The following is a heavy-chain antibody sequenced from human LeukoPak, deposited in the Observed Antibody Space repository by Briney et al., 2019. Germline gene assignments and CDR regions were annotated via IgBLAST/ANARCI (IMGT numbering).Heavy chain of an antibody. CDR2: ISYDGSNK. CDR3: AKRSYYGAYLDY. Sequence: PGGSLRLSCAASGFTFSSYGMHWVRQAPGKGLEWVAVISYDGSNKYCADSVKGRFTISRDNSKNTLYLQMNSLRAEDTAVYYCAKRSYYGAYLDYWGQGTLVTVSS. D-gene: IGHD4-17*01. J-gene: IGHJ4*02. V-gene: IGHV3-30*18. CDR1: GFTFSSYG.